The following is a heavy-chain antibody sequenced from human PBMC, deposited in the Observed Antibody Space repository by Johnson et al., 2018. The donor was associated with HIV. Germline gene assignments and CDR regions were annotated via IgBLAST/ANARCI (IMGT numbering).Heavy chain of an antibody. D-gene: IGHD3-10*01. V-gene: IGHV3-73*01. CDR2: IRSKANSYAT. Sequence: VQLVESGGGLVQPGGSLKLSCAASGFTFSGSAMHWVRQASGKGLEWVGRIRSKANSYATAYAASVKGRFTISRDDSKNTVYLQMNSLRAEDTALYYCARDRGVRGAHDGFDIWGQGTMVTVSS. CDR3: ARDRGVRGAHDGFDI. CDR1: GFTFSGSA. J-gene: IGHJ3*02.